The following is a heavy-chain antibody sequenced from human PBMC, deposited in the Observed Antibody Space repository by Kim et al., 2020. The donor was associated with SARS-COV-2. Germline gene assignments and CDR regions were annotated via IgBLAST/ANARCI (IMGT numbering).Heavy chain of an antibody. CDR3: SGGARSEDSSSWYNF. V-gene: IGHV7-4-1*02. J-gene: IGHJ4*02. Sequence: ASVKVSCKASGYTFTSYAMNWVRQAPGQGLEWMGWINTNTGNPTYAQGFTGRFVFSLDTSVSTAFLQISSLKAADTAAYYLSGGARSEDSSSWYNFCGQG. D-gene: IGHD6-13*01. CDR2: INTNTGNP. CDR1: GYTFTSYA.